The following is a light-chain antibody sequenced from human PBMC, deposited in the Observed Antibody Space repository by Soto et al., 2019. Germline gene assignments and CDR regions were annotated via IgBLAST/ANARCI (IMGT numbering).Light chain of an antibody. J-gene: IGKJ4*01. CDR2: AAS. CDR3: QQLNSYPIAT. CDR1: QGISSY. V-gene: IGKV1-9*01. Sequence: DIQLTQSPSFLSASVGDRVTITCRASQGISSYLAWYQQKPGKAPKLLIYAASTLQSGVPSRFSGSGSGTEFTLTISSLQPEDFATYHCQQLNSYPIATFGGGTKVDIK.